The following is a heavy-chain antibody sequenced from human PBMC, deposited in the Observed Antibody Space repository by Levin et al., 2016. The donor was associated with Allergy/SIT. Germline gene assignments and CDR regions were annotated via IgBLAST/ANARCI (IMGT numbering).Heavy chain of an antibody. V-gene: IGHV5-51*01. Sequence: VRQMPGKGLEWMGIIYPGDSDTRYSPSFQGQVTISADKSISTAYLQWSSLKASDTAMYYCARRSGLSGSFDIWGQGTMVTVSS. D-gene: IGHD3-10*01. J-gene: IGHJ3*02. CDR3: ARRSGLSGSFDI. CDR2: IYPGDSDT.